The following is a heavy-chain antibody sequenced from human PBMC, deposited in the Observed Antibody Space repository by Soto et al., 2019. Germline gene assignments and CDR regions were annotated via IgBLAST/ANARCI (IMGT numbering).Heavy chain of an antibody. Sequence: QVQLVEPGGGVVQPGRSLRLSCAASGFTFSSYGMHWVRQAPGKGLEWLAVISYDGSNKYYADSVKGRFTISRDNSKSTLYLQMNSLRAEDTAVYYCAKSSTPRYYYYYMAVWGKGTTVTVSS. J-gene: IGHJ6*03. V-gene: IGHV3-30*18. CDR3: AKSSTPRYYYYYMAV. CDR2: ISYDGSNK. CDR1: GFTFSSYG.